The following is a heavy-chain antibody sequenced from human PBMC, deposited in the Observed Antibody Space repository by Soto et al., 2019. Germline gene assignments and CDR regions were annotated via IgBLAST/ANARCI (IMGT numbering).Heavy chain of an antibody. CDR2: ISYDGSNK. D-gene: IGHD4-17*01. J-gene: IGHJ4*02. CDR1: GFTFSSYG. Sequence: GGSLRLSCAASGFTFSSYGMHWVRQAPGKGLEWVAVISYDGSNKYYADSVKGRFTISRDNSKNTLYLQMNSLRAEDTAAYYCAKDHSHTVTTYYFDYWGQGTLVTVSS. CDR3: AKDHSHTVTTYYFDY. V-gene: IGHV3-30*18.